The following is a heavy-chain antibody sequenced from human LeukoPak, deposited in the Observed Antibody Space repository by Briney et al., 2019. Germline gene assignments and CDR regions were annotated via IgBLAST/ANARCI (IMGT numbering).Heavy chain of an antibody. D-gene: IGHD6-19*01. Sequence: GRSLRLCCTASGFTFGDYAMSWVRQAPGKGLEWVGFIRSKAYGGTTEYAASVKGRFTISRDDSKSIAYLQMNSLKTEDTAVYYCTLGSGWTDDAFDIWGQGTMVTVSS. CDR2: IRSKAYGGTT. CDR1: GFTFGDYA. CDR3: TLGSGWTDDAFDI. J-gene: IGHJ3*02. V-gene: IGHV3-49*04.